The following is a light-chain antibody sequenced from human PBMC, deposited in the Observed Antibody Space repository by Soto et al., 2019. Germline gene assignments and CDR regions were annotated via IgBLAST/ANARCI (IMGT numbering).Light chain of an antibody. CDR3: QQYGSSFT. J-gene: IGKJ5*01. Sequence: EIVLTQSQATLSLSPGERATLSCGASQSVSSSSLAWYQQKPGLAPRLLIYDASSRATGIPDRFSGSGSGTDFTLTISILEPEVLAVYYCQQYGSSFTFGQGTRLEIK. V-gene: IGKV3D-20*01. CDR2: DAS. CDR1: QSVSSSS.